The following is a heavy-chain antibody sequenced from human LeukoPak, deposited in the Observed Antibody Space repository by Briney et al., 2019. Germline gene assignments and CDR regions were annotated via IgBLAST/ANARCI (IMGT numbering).Heavy chain of an antibody. J-gene: IGHJ3*02. Sequence: SETLSLTCTGSGGSISSCGYSWSWIRRPPGKGLEWIGYIYHSGSTYYNPSLKSRVTISVDRSKNQFSLKLSSVTAADTAVYYCARVPTTALAFDIWGQGTMVTVSS. CDR2: IYHSGST. D-gene: IGHD4-17*01. CDR1: GGSISSCGYS. V-gene: IGHV4-30-2*01. CDR3: ARVPTTALAFDI.